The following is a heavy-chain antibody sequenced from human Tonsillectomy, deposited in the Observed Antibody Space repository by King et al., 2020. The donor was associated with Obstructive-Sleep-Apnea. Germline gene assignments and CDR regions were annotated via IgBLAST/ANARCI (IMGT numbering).Heavy chain of an antibody. CDR2: ISYDGSNK. V-gene: IGHV3-30*04. CDR3: ARGGRMIRGGNYFDY. CDR1: GFTFSSYA. J-gene: IGHJ4*02. Sequence: VQLVESGGGVVQPGRSLRLSCAASGFTFSSYAMHWVRQAPGKGLEWVAVISYDGSNKYYADSVKGRFTISRDNSKNTLYLQMNSLRAEDTAVYFCARGGRMIRGGNYFDYGGQGTLVTVSS. D-gene: IGHD3-10*01.